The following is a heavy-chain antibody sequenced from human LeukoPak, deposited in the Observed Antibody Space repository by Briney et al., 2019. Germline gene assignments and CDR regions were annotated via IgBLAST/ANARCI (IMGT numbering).Heavy chain of an antibody. CDR2: IYYSGST. Sequence: SSETLSLTCTVSGGSISSYYWSWIRQPPGKGLEWIGYIYYSGSTNHNPSLKSRVTISVDTSKNQFSLKLRSVTAADTAVYYCARGTSTTQWLFDYWGQGTLVTVSS. J-gene: IGHJ4*02. V-gene: IGHV4-59*01. D-gene: IGHD6-19*01. CDR1: GGSISSYY. CDR3: ARGTSTTQWLFDY.